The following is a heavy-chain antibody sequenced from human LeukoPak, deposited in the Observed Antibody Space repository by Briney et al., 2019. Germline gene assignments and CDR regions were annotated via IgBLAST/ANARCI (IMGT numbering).Heavy chain of an antibody. J-gene: IGHJ6*03. V-gene: IGHV1-18*01. CDR3: ARVRGYCSGGSCYSGYYYYYMDV. CDR2: ISAYNGNT. D-gene: IGHD2-15*01. Sequence: ASVKVSCKTSGYTFISYGITWVRQAPGQGLEWMGWISAYNGNTNYAQKLQGRVTMTTDTSTSTAYMELRSLRSDDTAVYYCARVRGYCSGGSCYSGYYYYYMDVWGKGTTVTVSS. CDR1: GYTFISYG.